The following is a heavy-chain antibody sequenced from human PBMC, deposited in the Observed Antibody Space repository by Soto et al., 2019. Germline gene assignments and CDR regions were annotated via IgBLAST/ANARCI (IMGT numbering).Heavy chain of an antibody. CDR2: IWYDGSNK. J-gene: IGHJ4*02. CDR3: AREGVDIVLMVYAAFDY. CDR1: GFTFSSYG. V-gene: IGHV3-33*01. D-gene: IGHD2-8*01. Sequence: QVQLVESGGGVVQPGRSLRLSCAASGFTFSSYGMHWVRQAPGKGLEWVAVIWYDGSNKYYADSVKGRFTISRDNSKNTLYLQMNSLRAEDTAVYYCAREGVDIVLMVYAAFDYWGQGTLVTVSS.